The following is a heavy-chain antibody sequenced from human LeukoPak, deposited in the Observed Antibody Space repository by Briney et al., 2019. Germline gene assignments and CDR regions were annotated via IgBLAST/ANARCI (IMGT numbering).Heavy chain of an antibody. CDR2: IYPGDSDT. Sequence: GESLKISCKGSGYSFTSYWIGWVRQMPGKGLEWMGIIYPGDSDTRYSPSFQGQVTISADKSISTAYLQWSSLKASDTAMYYCARENCSGGSCYSSHFDYWGQGTLVTVSS. D-gene: IGHD2-15*01. CDR3: ARENCSGGSCYSSHFDY. J-gene: IGHJ4*02. CDR1: GYSFTSYW. V-gene: IGHV5-51*01.